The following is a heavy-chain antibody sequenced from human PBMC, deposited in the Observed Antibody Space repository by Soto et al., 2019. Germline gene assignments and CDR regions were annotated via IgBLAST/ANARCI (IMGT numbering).Heavy chain of an antibody. CDR2: IDYSGST. V-gene: IGHV4-59*01. D-gene: IGHD3-10*01. CDR3: ARVWGGAFDI. J-gene: IGHJ3*02. CDR1: GGSISSYY. Sequence: QVQLQESGPGLVKPSETLSLTCTVSGGSISSYYWSWIRQPPGKGLEWIGYIDYSGSTNYNPSLKSRVTKSADTPKNQFSLKLSSVTAADTAVYYCARVWGGAFDIWGQGTMVTVSS.